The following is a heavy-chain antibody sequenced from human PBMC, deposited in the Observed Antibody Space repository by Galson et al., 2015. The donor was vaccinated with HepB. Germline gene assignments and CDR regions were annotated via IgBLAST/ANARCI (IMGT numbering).Heavy chain of an antibody. V-gene: IGHV3-15*01. CDR2: IKSKTDGGTT. J-gene: IGHJ4*02. Sequence: SLRLSCAASGFTFSNAWMSWVRQAPGKGLEWVGRIKSKTDGGTTDYAAPVKGRFTISRDDSKNTLYLQMNSLKTEDTAVYYCTTDQFPALRFLEWFDYWGQGTLVTVSS. CDR1: GFTFSNAW. CDR3: TTDQFPALRFLEWFDY. D-gene: IGHD3-3*01.